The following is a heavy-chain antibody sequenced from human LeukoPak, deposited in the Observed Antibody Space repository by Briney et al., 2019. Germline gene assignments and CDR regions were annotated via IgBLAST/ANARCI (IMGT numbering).Heavy chain of an antibody. CDR1: GYTFTSYD. D-gene: IGHD6-13*01. V-gene: IGHV1-8*01. J-gene: IGHJ6*02. CDR3: AGSLSSSWYDYGMDV. Sequence: EASVKVSCKASGYTFTSYDINWVRQATGQGLEWMGWMNPNSGNTGYAQKFQGRVTMTRNTSISTAYMELSSLRSEDTAVYYCAGSLSSSWYDYGMDVWGQGTTVTASS. CDR2: MNPNSGNT.